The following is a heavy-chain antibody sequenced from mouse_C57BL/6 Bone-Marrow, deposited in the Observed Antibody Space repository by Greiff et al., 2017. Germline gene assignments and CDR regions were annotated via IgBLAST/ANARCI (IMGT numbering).Heavy chain of an antibody. J-gene: IGHJ3*01. Sequence: VKLMESGAELMKPGASVKLSCKATGYTFTGYWIEWVKQRPGHGLEWIGEILPGSGSTNYNEKFKGKATFTADTSSTTAYMQRSSLTTEDSAIYYCAREDSSGYAWFAYWGQGTLVTVSA. CDR1: GYTFTGYW. V-gene: IGHV1-9*01. D-gene: IGHD3-2*02. CDR2: ILPGSGST. CDR3: AREDSSGYAWFAY.